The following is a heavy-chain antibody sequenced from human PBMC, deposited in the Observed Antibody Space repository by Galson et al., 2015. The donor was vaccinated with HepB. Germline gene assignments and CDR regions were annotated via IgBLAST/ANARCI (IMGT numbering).Heavy chain of an antibody. CDR3: ARGDYYDSSGYYYGMDV. CDR2: IDPSDSYT. J-gene: IGHJ6*02. CDR1: GYSFTSYW. V-gene: IGHV5-10-1*01. Sequence: QSGAEVKKPGESLRISCKGSGYSFTSYWISWVRQMPGKGLEWMGRIDPSDSYTNYSPSFQGHVTISADKSISTAYLQWSSLKASDTAMYYCARGDYYDSSGYYYGMDVWGQGTTVTVSS. D-gene: IGHD3-22*01.